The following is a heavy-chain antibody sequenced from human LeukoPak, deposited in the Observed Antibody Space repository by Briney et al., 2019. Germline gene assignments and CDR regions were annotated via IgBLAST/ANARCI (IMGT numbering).Heavy chain of an antibody. V-gene: IGHV4-61*01. CDR3: AEGYSSGWYLGY. CDR1: GGSVSSGSYY. J-gene: IGHJ4*02. D-gene: IGHD6-19*01. Sequence: SETLSLTCTVSGGSVSSGSYYWSWIRQPPGKGLEWIGYIYYSGSTNYNPSLKSRVTISVDTSKNQFSLKLSSVTAADTAVYYCAEGYSSGWYLGYWGQGTLVTVSS. CDR2: IYYSGST.